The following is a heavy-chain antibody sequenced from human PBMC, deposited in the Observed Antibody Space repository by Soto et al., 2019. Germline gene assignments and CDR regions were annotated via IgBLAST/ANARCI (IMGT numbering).Heavy chain of an antibody. CDR2: ISGSGGST. V-gene: IGHV3-23*01. CDR3: ARDPRSYDFWSGQSPPIDP. J-gene: IGHJ5*02. Sequence: GGSLRLSCAASGFTFSSYAMSWVRQAPGKGLEWVSAISGSGGSTYYADSVKGRFTISRDNSKNTLYLQMNSLRAEDTAVYYCARDPRSYDFWSGQSPPIDPWGQGTLVTVSS. D-gene: IGHD3-3*01. CDR1: GFTFSSYA.